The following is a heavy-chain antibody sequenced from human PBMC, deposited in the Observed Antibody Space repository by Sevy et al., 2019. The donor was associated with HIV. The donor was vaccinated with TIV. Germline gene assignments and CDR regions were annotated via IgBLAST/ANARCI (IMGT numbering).Heavy chain of an antibody. CDR2: ISGSGGST. D-gene: IGHD3-22*01. J-gene: IGHJ5*02. CDR1: GFTFSSYA. Sequence: GGSLRLSCAASGFTFSSYAMSWVRQAPGKGLEWVSAISGSGGSTYYADSVKGRFTISRDNSKKTLYLQMNSLRAEDTAVYYCAKGPGGPNMYYYDSSGYYRWGQGTLVTVSS. V-gene: IGHV3-23*01. CDR3: AKGPGGPNMYYYDSSGYYR.